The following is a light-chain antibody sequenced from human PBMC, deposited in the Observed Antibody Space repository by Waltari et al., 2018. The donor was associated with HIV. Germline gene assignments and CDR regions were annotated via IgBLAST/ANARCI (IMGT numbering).Light chain of an antibody. CDR1: QIVSSN. Sequence: EIVMTQSPATLSVSPGERVTLSCRASQIVSSNLAWYQQKPGQAPRLLIYGASTRATGFPARFSGSGSGTEFALTINSLQSEDFAVYYCQQYNNWPYTFGQGTKLEI. J-gene: IGKJ2*01. CDR3: QQYNNWPYT. V-gene: IGKV3-15*01. CDR2: GAS.